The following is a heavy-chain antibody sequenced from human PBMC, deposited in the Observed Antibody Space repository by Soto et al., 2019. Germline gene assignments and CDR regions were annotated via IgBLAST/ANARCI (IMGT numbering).Heavy chain of an antibody. CDR1: GFTFSSYS. J-gene: IGHJ4*02. CDR2: ISSSSSYI. V-gene: IGHV3-21*01. CDR3: ARDFYGETSPGY. D-gene: IGHD4-17*01. Sequence: EVQLVESGGGLVKPGGSLRLSCAASGFTFSSYSMNWVRQAPGKGLEWVSSISSSSSYIYYADSVKGRFTISRDNAKNSLYLQMNSLRAEDTAVYYCARDFYGETSPGYWGQGTLVTVSS.